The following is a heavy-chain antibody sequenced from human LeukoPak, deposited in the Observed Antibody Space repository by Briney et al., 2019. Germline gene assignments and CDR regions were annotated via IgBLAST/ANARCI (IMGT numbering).Heavy chain of an antibody. Sequence: ASVTVSCKVSGYTLTELSMHWVRQAPGKGLEWMGGFDPEDGERIYEQKLQGRVTMTEDTSTDTAYMELSSLRSEDTAMYYCATAVTTDGSFDYWGQGTLVTVST. CDR3: ATAVTTDGSFDY. CDR1: GYTLTELS. CDR2: FDPEDGER. V-gene: IGHV1-24*01. D-gene: IGHD4-11*01. J-gene: IGHJ4*02.